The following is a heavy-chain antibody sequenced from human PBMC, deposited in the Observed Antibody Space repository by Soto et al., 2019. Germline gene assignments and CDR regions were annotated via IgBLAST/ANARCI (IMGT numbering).Heavy chain of an antibody. CDR2: MNPNSGNT. V-gene: IGHV1-8*01. CDR1: GYTFTSYD. CDR3: ARGPGITIFGVVPYYFDY. D-gene: IGHD3-3*01. Sequence: ASVKVSCKASGYTFTSYDINWVRQATGQGLEWMGWMNPNSGNTGYAQKFQGRVTMTRNTSISTAYMELSSLRSEDTAVYYCARGPGITIFGVVPYYFDYWGQGTLVTVSS. J-gene: IGHJ4*02.